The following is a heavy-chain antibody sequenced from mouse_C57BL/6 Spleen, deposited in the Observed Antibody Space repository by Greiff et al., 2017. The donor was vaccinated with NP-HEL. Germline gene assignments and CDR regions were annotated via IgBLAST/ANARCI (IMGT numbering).Heavy chain of an antibody. V-gene: IGHV7-3*01. CDR1: GFTFTDYY. J-gene: IGHJ3*01. CDR3: ASDSSGYVRFAY. D-gene: IGHD3-2*02. CDR2: IRNKANGYTT. Sequence: VQLKESGGGLVQPGGSLSLSCAASGFTFTDYYMSWVRQPPGKALEWLGFIRNKANGYTTEYSASVKGRFTISRDNSQSILYLQMNALRAEDSATYYCASDSSGYVRFAYWGQGTLVTVSA.